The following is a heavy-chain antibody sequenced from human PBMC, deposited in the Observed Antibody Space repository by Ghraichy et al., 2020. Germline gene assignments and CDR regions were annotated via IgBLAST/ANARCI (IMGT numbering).Heavy chain of an antibody. J-gene: IGHJ5*02. CDR2: ILYDGSNK. D-gene: IGHD1-26*01. CDR1: GFIFSSYG. V-gene: IGHV3-33*01. Sequence: GGSLRLSCAASGFIFSSYGMHWVRQAPGKGLEWVAVILYDGSNKYYADSVKGRCTISRDNSKNTLYLQMNSLRAEDTAVYYCARGVVGATIAEIWFDPWGQGTLVTVSS. CDR3: ARGVVGATIAEIWFDP.